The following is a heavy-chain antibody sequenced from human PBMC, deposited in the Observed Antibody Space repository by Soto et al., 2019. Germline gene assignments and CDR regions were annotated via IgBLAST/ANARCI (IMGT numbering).Heavy chain of an antibody. CDR3: VRLTGNSWLDS. V-gene: IGHV6-1*01. Sequence: SQTLSLTCAISGVSVSTNSVTWNWIRQSPSRGLEWLGRTYYRSKWFNDYAVSVKGRITINPDTSNNQLSLQLNSVTPDDTAVYYFVRLTGNSWLDSWGQGTLLTVSS. CDR1: GVSVSTNSVT. J-gene: IGHJ5*01. D-gene: IGHD7-27*01. CDR2: TYYRSKWFN.